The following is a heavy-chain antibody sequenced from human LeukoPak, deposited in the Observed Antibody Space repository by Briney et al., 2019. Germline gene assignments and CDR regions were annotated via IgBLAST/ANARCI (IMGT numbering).Heavy chain of an antibody. V-gene: IGHV4-34*01. J-gene: IGHJ4*02. CDR1: GGSFSGYY. CDR3: ARDRH. CDR2: IYHSGST. Sequence: SETLSLTCAVYGGSFSGYYWSWIRQPPGKGLEWIGSIYHSGSTYYNPSLKSRVTISVDTSKNQFSLKLSSVTAADTAVYYCARDRHWGQGTLVTVSS.